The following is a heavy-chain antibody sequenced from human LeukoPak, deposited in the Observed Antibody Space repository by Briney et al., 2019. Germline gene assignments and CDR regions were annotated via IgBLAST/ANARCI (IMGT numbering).Heavy chain of an antibody. D-gene: IGHD5-12*01. J-gene: IGHJ6*03. CDR2: IYTSGST. Sequence: SETLSLTCTVSGGSISSYYWSWIRQPAGKGLEWIGRIYTSGSTNYKPSLKSLVTMSVDTSKNQFSLKLSSVTAADTAVYYCARAPVHRGYSCYDWPKTTDYYYYMDVWGKGTTVTVSS. CDR3: ARAPVHRGYSCYDWPKTTDYYYYMDV. V-gene: IGHV4-4*07. CDR1: GGSISSYY.